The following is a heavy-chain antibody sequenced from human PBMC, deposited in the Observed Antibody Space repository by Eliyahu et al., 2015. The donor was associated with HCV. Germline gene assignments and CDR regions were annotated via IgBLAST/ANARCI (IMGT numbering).Heavy chain of an antibody. J-gene: IGHJ3*02. Sequence: QVQLQQSXPGLVKPSXTLSLTXXIXXXXVSXNSATWDWIRQSPSRGPEWLGRTYYRSRWYNDDAISVKSRMTINPDTSKNQFSLQLNSVTPEDTAVYYCARRGSSQVFDIWGQGTMVTVSS. D-gene: IGHD3-16*01. CDR2: TYYRSRWYN. CDR1: XXXVSXNSAT. V-gene: IGHV6-1*01. CDR3: ARRGSSQVFDI.